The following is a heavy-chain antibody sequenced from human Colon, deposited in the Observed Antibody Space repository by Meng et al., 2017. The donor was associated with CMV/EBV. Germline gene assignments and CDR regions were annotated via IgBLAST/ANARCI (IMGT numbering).Heavy chain of an antibody. J-gene: IGHJ4*02. V-gene: IGHV4-4*07. CDR2: VYISGNT. CDR1: GASITSYY. CDR3: ARDSNLSGLAY. D-gene: IGHD3-10*01. Sequence: QVHVRGPGPGLVKPSETLSLTGIVSGASITSYYGSWIRQPAGKGLEWIGRVYISGNTNYNPSLKSRVTMSIDTSKNQLSLNIRSVTAADTAVYYCARDSNLSGLAYWGQGTLVTVSS.